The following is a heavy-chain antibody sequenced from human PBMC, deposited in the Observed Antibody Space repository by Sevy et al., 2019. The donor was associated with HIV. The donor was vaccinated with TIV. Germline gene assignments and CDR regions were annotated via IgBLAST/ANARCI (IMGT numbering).Heavy chain of an antibody. V-gene: IGHV3-72*01. J-gene: IGHJ2*01. D-gene: IGHD6-19*01. Sequence: GGSLRLSCAASGFIFGDLYMDWVRQAPGKGLKWIGRIRNKAKSSTTEYAASVKGRFTSTRDDSKNSLYLQMNSLKTEDTARYYCAAVAADRGYFNIWGRGTLVTLSS. CDR3: AAVAADRGYFNI. CDR1: GFIFGDLY. CDR2: IRNKAKSSTT.